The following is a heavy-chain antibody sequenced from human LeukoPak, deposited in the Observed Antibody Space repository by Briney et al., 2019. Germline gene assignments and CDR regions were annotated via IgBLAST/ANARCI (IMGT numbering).Heavy chain of an antibody. CDR2: ISGSGAST. Sequence: GGSLRLSCATSGFTFSSYAMSWVRQAPGQGLEWVSAISGSGASTYYADSVKGRFTISRDNSKNTMYLQMNSLRAEDTAVYYCARDGGYHSSGPFDYWGQGTLVTVSS. D-gene: IGHD3-22*01. J-gene: IGHJ4*02. CDR3: ARDGGYHSSGPFDY. CDR1: GFTFSSYA. V-gene: IGHV3-23*01.